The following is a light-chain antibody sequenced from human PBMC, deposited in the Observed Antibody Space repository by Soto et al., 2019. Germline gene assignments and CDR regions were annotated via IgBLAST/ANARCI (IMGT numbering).Light chain of an antibody. V-gene: IGKV3-11*01. J-gene: IGKJ4*01. CDR2: DAS. CDR1: QSVNSY. CDR3: QQRGSWPLT. Sequence: EIVLTQSPATLSLSPGERATLSCRASQSVNSYLAWYQQKPGQAPGLLIYDASNRATGVPSRFSGSASGTDFTLTISSLEPEDFAVYYCQQRGSWPLTFGGGTKVEIK.